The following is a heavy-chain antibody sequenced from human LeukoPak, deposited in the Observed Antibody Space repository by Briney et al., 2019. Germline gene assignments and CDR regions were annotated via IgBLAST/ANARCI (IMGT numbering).Heavy chain of an antibody. J-gene: IGHJ4*02. Sequence: GGSLRLSCAASEFIFRNYWMIWVRQAPGKGLEWVANIKHNGTETNYVDSVKGRFTISRDNAKKSLYLQMNSLRAEDSAVYYCATDRDGYRKNWYRFHYWGQGTRVAVSS. CDR1: EFIFRNYW. D-gene: IGHD5-24*01. CDR3: ATDRDGYRKNWYRFHY. V-gene: IGHV3-7*04. CDR2: IKHNGTET.